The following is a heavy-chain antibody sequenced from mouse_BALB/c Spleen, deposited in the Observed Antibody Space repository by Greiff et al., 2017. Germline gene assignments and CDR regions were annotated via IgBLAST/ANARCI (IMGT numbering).Heavy chain of an antibody. Sequence: QVQLQQPGAELVKPGASVKLSCKASGYTFTSYWMHWVKQRPGQGLEWIGEINPSNGRTNYNEKFKSKATLTVDKSSSTAYMQLSSLTSEDSAVYYCARGDYRYDAWFAYWGQGTLVTVSA. D-gene: IGHD2-14*01. CDR3: ARGDYRYDAWFAY. J-gene: IGHJ3*01. CDR1: GYTFTSYW. CDR2: INPSNGRT. V-gene: IGHV1S81*02.